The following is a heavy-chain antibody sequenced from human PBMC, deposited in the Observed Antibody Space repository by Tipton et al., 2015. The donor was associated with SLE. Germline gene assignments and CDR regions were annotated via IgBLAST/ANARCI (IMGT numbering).Heavy chain of an antibody. J-gene: IGHJ6*02. V-gene: IGHV4-39*07. CDR3: ARGTYCSSTSCLTGGMDV. CDR1: GGSISSSSYY. Sequence: LRLSCTVSGGSISSSSYYWSWIRQPPGKGLEWIGEINHSGSTNYNPSLKSRVTISVDTSKNQFSLKLSSVTAADTAVYYCARGTYCSSTSCLTGGMDVWGQGTTVTVSS. D-gene: IGHD2-2*01. CDR2: INHSGST.